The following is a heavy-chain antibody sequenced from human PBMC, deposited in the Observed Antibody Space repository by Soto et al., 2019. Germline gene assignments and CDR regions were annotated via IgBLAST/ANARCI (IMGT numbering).Heavy chain of an antibody. Sequence: ASVKVSCKASGYTFSGYYIHWLRQAPGQGLEWMGWINPNSGGTNYAQKFRGRVAVTRDTPTSTAYMELSRLTSDDTAVYYCARSLTEGYCTITGCYTRPLYGMDVWGQGTTVTVSS. V-gene: IGHV1-2*02. CDR3: ARSLTEGYCTITGCYTRPLYGMDV. J-gene: IGHJ6*02. CDR1: GYTFSGYY. CDR2: INPNSGGT. D-gene: IGHD2-2*02.